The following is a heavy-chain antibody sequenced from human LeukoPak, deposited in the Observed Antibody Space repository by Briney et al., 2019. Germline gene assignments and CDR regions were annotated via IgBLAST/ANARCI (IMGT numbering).Heavy chain of an antibody. D-gene: IGHD6-19*01. V-gene: IGHV3-74*01. CDR2: VNGDGSST. Sequence: QPGGSLRLSCAASGFTFSSYWMHWVRQAPGKGLMWVSRVNGDGSSTSYADSVEGRFTISRDNAKNTVYLQMNSLRVEDSAVYYCTRTGDSTGYTYYYDYWGQGTLVTVSS. CDR3: TRTGDSTGYTYYYDY. J-gene: IGHJ4*02. CDR1: GFTFSSYW.